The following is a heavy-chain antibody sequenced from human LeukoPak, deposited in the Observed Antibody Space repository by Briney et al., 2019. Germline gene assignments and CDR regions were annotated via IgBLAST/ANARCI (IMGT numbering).Heavy chain of an antibody. Sequence: EGSLRLSCAASGFTFSSYAMSWVRQAPGKGLEWVSAVSTSGRGTHYADSVKGRFTISRDSSKNTLYLQMNSLKADDTAVYYCAKSAGCSSTACSADYWGQGTLVTVSS. CDR3: AKSAGCSSTACSADY. CDR2: VSTSGRGT. V-gene: IGHV3-23*01. J-gene: IGHJ4*02. CDR1: GFTFSSYA. D-gene: IGHD2-2*01.